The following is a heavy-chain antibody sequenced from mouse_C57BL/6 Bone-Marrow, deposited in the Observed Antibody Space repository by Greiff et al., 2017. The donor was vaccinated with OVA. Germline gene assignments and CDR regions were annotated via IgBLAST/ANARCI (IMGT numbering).Heavy chain of an antibody. CDR1: GYTFTSYW. V-gene: IGHV1-7*01. CDR3: ASPYYGYYFDY. J-gene: IGHJ2*01. D-gene: IGHD1-1*01. CDR2: INPSSGYT. Sequence: QVQLQQSGAELAKPGASVKLSCKASGYTFTSYWMHWVKQRPGQGLEWIGYINPSSGYTKYNQKVKDKATLTADKSASTAYMQLSSLTYEDSAVYYCASPYYGYYFDYGGQGTTLTVSS.